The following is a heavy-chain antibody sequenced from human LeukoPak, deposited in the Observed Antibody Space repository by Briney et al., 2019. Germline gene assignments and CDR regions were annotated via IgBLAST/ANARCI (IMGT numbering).Heavy chain of an antibody. CDR2: INPNSGGT. J-gene: IGHJ5*02. Sequence: GASVKVSCKASGYTFTRYYMHWVRQAPGQGLEWMGWINPNSGGTNYAQKFQGRVTMTRDTSISTAYMELSRLRSDDTAVYYCARPHLDTAMVDCWFDPWGQGTLVTVSS. D-gene: IGHD5-18*01. V-gene: IGHV1-2*02. CDR3: ARPHLDTAMVDCWFDP. CDR1: GYTFTRYY.